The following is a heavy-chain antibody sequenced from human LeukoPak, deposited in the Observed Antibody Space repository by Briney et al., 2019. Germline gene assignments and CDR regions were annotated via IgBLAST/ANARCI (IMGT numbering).Heavy chain of an antibody. CDR1: GGSISSSSYY. V-gene: IGHV4-39*01. CDR3: VGGSGTYYHLGY. CDR2: IYYSGST. D-gene: IGHD3-10*01. Sequence: KSSETLSLTCTVSGGSISSSSYYWGWIRQPPGKGLEWIGSIYYSGSTFYSPSLKSRVTMSVDASKNQFSLELSSVTAADTAVYSCVGGSGTYYHLGYWGPGTLVTVSS. J-gene: IGHJ4*02.